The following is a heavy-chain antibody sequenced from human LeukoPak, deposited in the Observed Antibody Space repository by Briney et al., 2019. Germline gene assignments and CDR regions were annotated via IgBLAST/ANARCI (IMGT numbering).Heavy chain of an antibody. Sequence: SETLSLTCGVFGVSINDYYWSWIRQSPGKGLEWIGEISHTEGTRYNPSLESRVTMSVGTSENQLSLKLIFVTAADTAVYYCARIRCGHSGSICYNHWGLGTLVTVSS. D-gene: IGHD2-21*01. CDR2: ISHTEGT. V-gene: IGHV4-34*01. CDR3: ARIRCGHSGSICYNH. J-gene: IGHJ4*02. CDR1: GVSINDYY.